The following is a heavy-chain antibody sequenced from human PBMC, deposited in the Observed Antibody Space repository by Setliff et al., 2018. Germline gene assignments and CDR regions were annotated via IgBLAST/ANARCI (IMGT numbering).Heavy chain of an antibody. D-gene: IGHD5-12*01. CDR1: GGSFSGYN. CDR3: ARGERRWLRFSLDY. J-gene: IGHJ4*02. Sequence: PSETLSLTCAVYGGSFSGYNWSWIRQPPGKGLEWIGEINHSGSTNYNPSLKSRVTISVDTSKNQFSLKLSSVTAADTAVYYCARGERRWLRFSLDYWGQGTLVTVSS. CDR2: INHSGST. V-gene: IGHV4-34*01.